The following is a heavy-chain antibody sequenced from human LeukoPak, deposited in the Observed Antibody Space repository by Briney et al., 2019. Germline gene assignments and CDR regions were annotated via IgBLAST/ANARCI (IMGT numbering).Heavy chain of an antibody. CDR2: ITSNSKYI. Sequence: GGSLRLSCAASGLTFSDYSMKWVRQAPGKGLEWVSSITSNSKYIEYGDSVKGRFTLSRDNAKISLYLQMNSLRAEDTAVYYCARGQYKLDAFDIWGQGTMVTVSS. D-gene: IGHD1-14*01. J-gene: IGHJ3*02. CDR3: ARGQYKLDAFDI. V-gene: IGHV3-21*01. CDR1: GLTFSDYS.